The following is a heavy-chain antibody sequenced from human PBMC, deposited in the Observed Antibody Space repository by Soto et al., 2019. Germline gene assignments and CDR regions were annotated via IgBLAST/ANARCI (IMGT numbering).Heavy chain of an antibody. D-gene: IGHD5-12*01. Sequence: GASVKVSCKASGYTFTGYYMHWVRQAPGQGLEWMGWINPNSGGTNYAQKFQGWVTMTRDTSISTAYMELSRLRSDDTAVYYCARVGYVYVGAFDIWGKGTMVTV. CDR2: INPNSGGT. V-gene: IGHV1-2*04. CDR1: GYTFTGYY. CDR3: ARVGYVYVGAFDI. J-gene: IGHJ3*02.